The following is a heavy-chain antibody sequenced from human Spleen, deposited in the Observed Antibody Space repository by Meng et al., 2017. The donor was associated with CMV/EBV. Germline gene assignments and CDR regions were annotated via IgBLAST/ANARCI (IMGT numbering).Heavy chain of an antibody. D-gene: IGHD5-18*01. V-gene: IGHV3-11*01. CDR1: GFSFSDSY. J-gene: IGHJ4*02. CDR2: ISSSGSTI. CDR3: ARDPRGYSYGHNY. Sequence: ASGFSFSDSYLSWLRPAPGKGLEWVSYISSSGSTIYYTDSVRGRFTVSRDNAKNSLYLQMTSLRVEDTAVYYCARDPRGYSYGHNYWGQGTLVTVSS.